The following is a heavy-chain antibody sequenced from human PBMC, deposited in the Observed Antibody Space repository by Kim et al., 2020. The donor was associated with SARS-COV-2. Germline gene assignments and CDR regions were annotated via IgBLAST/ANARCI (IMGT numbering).Heavy chain of an antibody. Sequence: GGSLRLSCAASGFTFNNAWMSWVRQAPGKGLEWVGRIKSKTDGGTTDYAAFVKGRFSISRDDSENTLYLQMNSLKTEDTAVYYCTTDLIAEAGTVVIGPAYYWGQGTPVTVSS. J-gene: IGHJ4*02. CDR3: TTDLIAEAGTVVIGPAYY. CDR2: IKSKTDGGTT. CDR1: GFTFNNAW. V-gene: IGHV3-15*01. D-gene: IGHD6-13*01.